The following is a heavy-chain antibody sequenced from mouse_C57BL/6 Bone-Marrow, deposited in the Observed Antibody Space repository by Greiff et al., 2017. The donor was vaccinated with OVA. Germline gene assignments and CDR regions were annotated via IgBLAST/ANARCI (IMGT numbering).Heavy chain of an antibody. CDR2: ISYDGSN. CDR1: GYSITSGYY. CDR3: ATLLRRGAWFAY. Sequence: VQLQQSGPGLVKPSQSLSLTCSVTGYSITSGYYWNWIRQFPGNKLEWMGYISYDGSNNYNPSLKNRISITRDTSKNQFFLKLNSVTTEDTATYYCATLLRRGAWFAYWGQGTLVTVSA. V-gene: IGHV3-6*01. D-gene: IGHD1-2*01. J-gene: IGHJ3*01.